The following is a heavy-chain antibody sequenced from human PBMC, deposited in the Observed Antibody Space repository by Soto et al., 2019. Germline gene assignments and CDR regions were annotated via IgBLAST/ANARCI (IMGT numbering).Heavy chain of an antibody. Sequence: SVKVSCKASGGTFSSYAISWVRQAPGQGLEWMGGIIPIFGTANYAQKFQGRVTITADKSTSTAYMELSSLRSEDTAVYYCARGKASMTTVTTPYYYYYYGMDVWGQGTTVTVSS. J-gene: IGHJ6*02. CDR3: ARGKASMTTVTTPYYYYYYGMDV. CDR2: IIPIFGTA. V-gene: IGHV1-69*06. D-gene: IGHD4-17*01. CDR1: GGTFSSYA.